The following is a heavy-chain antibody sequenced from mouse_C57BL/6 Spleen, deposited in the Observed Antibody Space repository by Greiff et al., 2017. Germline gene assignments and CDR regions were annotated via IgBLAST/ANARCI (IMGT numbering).Heavy chain of an antibody. J-gene: IGHJ1*03. V-gene: IGHV1-15*01. D-gene: IGHD2-4*01. CDR1: GYTFTDYE. Sequence: VQLQQSGAELVRPGASVTLSCKASGYTFTDYEMHWVKQTPVHGLEWIGAIDPETGGTAYNQKFKGKAILTADKSSSTAYMELRSLTSEDSAVYYCTRDEDYGWYFGGWGTGTTVTVSS. CDR3: TRDEDYGWYFGG. CDR2: IDPETGGT.